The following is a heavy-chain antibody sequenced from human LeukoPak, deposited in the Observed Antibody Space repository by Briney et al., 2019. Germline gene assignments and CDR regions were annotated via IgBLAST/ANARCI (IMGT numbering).Heavy chain of an antibody. J-gene: IGHJ3*02. V-gene: IGHV3-33*01. CDR1: GLAFSNYG. Sequence: PGRSLRLSCSATGLAFSNYGVHWLRQAPGKGLEWVAVIWYDGSYKYYADSVKGRFTICRDNSKNTLYLQMNSLRAEDTAVYYCAREYFYDSSGYSDAFDIWGQGTMVTVSS. CDR3: AREYFYDSSGYSDAFDI. CDR2: IWYDGSYK. D-gene: IGHD3-22*01.